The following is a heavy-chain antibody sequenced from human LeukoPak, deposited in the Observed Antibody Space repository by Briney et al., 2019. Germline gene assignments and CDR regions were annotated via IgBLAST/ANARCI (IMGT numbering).Heavy chain of an antibody. CDR2: IYFSGST. CDR3: ARLPGVPGRYSGMDL. V-gene: IGHV4-59*08. D-gene: IGHD3-10*01. J-gene: IGHJ6*02. CDR1: GGSISSFY. Sequence: SETLSLTCSVSGGSISSFYWHWIRQPPGKGLEWIGYIYFSGSTNYNPSLKSRVTISVDTSKNQFSLKLSSVTAADTALYYCARLPGVPGRYSGMDLWGQGTTVTVSS.